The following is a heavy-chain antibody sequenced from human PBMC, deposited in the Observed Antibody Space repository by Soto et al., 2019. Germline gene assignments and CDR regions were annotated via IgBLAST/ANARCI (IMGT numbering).Heavy chain of an antibody. CDR1: GGSISSYY. CDR2: IYTSGST. D-gene: IGHD1-26*01. V-gene: IGHV4-4*07. CDR3: ARDGWELLSDGAFDI. J-gene: IGHJ3*02. Sequence: ASETLSLTCTVSGGSISSYYWSWIRQPAGKGLEWIGRIYTSGSTNYNPSLKSRVTMSVDTSKNQFSLKLSSVTAADTAVYYCARDGWELLSDGAFDIWGQGTMVTVSS.